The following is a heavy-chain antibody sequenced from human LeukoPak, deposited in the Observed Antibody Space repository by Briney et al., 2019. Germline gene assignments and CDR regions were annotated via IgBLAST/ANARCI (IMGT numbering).Heavy chain of an antibody. CDR2: IRSKAYSGTT. V-gene: IGHV3-49*04. J-gene: IGHJ4*02. CDR1: GFTFGDYA. CDR3: TRSTYYYDSSGYWL. Sequence: PGGSLRLSCTASGFTFGDYAMSWVRQAPGEGLEWVGFIRSKAYSGTTEYAASVKGRFTISRDDSKSIAYLQVNSLKTEDTAVYYCTRSTYYYDSSGYWLWGQGTLVTVSS. D-gene: IGHD3-22*01.